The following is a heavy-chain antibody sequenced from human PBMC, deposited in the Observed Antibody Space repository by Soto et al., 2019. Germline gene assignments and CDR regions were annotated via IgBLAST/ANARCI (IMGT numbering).Heavy chain of an antibody. CDR1: GGSISSGGYS. V-gene: IGHV4-30-2*01. D-gene: IGHD6-13*01. Sequence: SETLSLTCAVSGGSISSGGYSWSWIRQPPGKGLEWIGYIYHSGSTYYNPSLKSRVTISVDRSKNQFSLKLSSVTAADTAVYYCARVLIAAAPDAFDIWGQGTMVTVSS. CDR2: IYHSGST. J-gene: IGHJ3*02. CDR3: ARVLIAAAPDAFDI.